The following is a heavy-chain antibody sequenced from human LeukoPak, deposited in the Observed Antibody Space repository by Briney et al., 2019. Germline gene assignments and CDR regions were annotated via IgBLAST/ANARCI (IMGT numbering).Heavy chain of an antibody. CDR2: ISPSRSST. CDR1: GFTFRSYS. V-gene: IGHV3-21*01. D-gene: IGHD3-3*01. CDR3: ARVDYDPENWFDP. Sequence: GGSLRLSCAASGFTFRSYSMNWVRQAPGKGLDWVSSISPSRSSTYNADSVRGRFTISRDNAKDAVYLQMNSLRGEDTAVYYCARVDYDPENWFDPWGQGTLVTVSS. J-gene: IGHJ5*02.